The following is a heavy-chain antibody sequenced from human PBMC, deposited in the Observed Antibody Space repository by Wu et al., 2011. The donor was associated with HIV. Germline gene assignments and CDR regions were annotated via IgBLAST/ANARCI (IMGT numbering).Heavy chain of an antibody. CDR3: APGSYYTY. CDR1: GYTFTDQY. CDR2: INPNDGGT. Sequence: QVQLVQSGAEVKEPGASVKVSCKASGYTFTDQYIHWVRQAPGQGLEWMGWINPNDGGTKYAQKFQGRVTMTRDTSISTAYMELSRLRFDDSVVYYCAPGSYYTYWGQGTLVTVSS. J-gene: IGHJ4*02. D-gene: IGHD3-10*01. V-gene: IGHV1-2*02.